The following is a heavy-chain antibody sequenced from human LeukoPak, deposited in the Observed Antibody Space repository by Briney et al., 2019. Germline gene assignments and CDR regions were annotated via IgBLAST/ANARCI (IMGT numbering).Heavy chain of an antibody. Sequence: SETLSLTCNVSGASISSYYWSWIRQPPGGGLEWIGSFYHSRGTNYNPSLKNGATISIDTSKNEVSVKVRSVTAAATAVYFCARGASSSWYSRWKVWGQGTLVTVSS. CDR3: ARGASSSWYSRWKV. CDR2: FYHSRGT. V-gene: IGHV4-59*01. D-gene: IGHD6-13*01. CDR1: GASISSYY. J-gene: IGHJ4*02.